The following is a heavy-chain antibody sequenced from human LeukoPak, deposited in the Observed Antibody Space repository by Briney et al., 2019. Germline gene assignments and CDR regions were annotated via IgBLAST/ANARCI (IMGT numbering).Heavy chain of an antibody. V-gene: IGHV1-2*02. CDR1: GYTFTGYY. Sequence: ASVKVSCKAAGYTFTGYYMHWARQAPGQGLEWMGWINPNSGGTNYAQKFQGRVTMTRDTSISTAYMELSRLRPDDTAVYYCARDNDFWSRYVGWGQGTLVTVSS. CDR2: INPNSGGT. J-gene: IGHJ4*02. D-gene: IGHD3-3*01. CDR3: ARDNDFWSRYVG.